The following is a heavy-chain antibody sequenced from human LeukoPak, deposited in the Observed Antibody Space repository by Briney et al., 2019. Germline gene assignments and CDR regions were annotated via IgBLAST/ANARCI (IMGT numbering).Heavy chain of an antibody. CDR3: ARGTDY. V-gene: IGHV1-2*02. CDR2: INPNSGGT. J-gene: IGHJ4*02. CDR1: GYTFTGSY. Sequence: ASLKVSCKASGYTFTGSYMHRVRQAPGPGLEWMGWINPNSGGTTYAQKFQGRVTMTRDTSIGTAYMELMRLTSDDTAVYYCARGTDYWGQGTMVTVSS.